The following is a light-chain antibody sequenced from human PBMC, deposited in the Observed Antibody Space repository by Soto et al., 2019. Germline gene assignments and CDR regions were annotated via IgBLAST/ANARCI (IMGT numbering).Light chain of an antibody. V-gene: IGKV1-5*01. Sequence: DIQMTQSPSTLSASVGDRVTITCRASQSISSWLAWYQQKPGKAPKLLIYDASSFESGVPSRFSSSGSGTEFTLTISRLQPDDFATYYYQQYNSFMYTFGQGTKVDIK. J-gene: IGKJ2*01. CDR2: DAS. CDR3: QQYNSFMYT. CDR1: QSISSW.